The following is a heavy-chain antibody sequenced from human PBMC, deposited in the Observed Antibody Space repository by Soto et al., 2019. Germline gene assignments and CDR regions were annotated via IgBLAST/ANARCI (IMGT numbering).Heavy chain of an antibody. CDR1: GGTFSSYA. CDR3: ARDRKVRGFITGTVDY. CDR2: IIPIFGTA. D-gene: IGHD3-10*01. V-gene: IGHV1-69*01. Sequence: QVQLVQSGAEVKKPGSSVKVSCKASGGTFSSYAISWVRQAPGQGLEWMGGIIPIFGTANYAQKFQGRVTISADESPSTAYKELSSLRSEDTAVYYCARDRKVRGFITGTVDYWGQGALVTVSS. J-gene: IGHJ4*02.